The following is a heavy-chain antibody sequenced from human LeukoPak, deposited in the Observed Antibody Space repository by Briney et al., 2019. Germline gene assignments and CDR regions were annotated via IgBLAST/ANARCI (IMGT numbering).Heavy chain of an antibody. J-gene: IGHJ6*02. CDR1: GFTFDDYA. Sequence: PGRSLRLSCAASGFTFDDYAMYWVRQPPGKGLEWVSGITWNSGTIGYADSVKGRFTISRDNAKNSLNLQMDSLRAEDTAVYYCGKEMYSSTSYGMDVWGQGTTVTVSS. CDR3: GKEMYSSTSYGMDV. V-gene: IGHV3-9*01. D-gene: IGHD2-2*01. CDR2: ITWNSGTI.